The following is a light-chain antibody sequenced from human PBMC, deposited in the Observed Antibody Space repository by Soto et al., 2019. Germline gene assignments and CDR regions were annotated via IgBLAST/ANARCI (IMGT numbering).Light chain of an antibody. CDR1: NIGSKS. V-gene: IGLV3-21*02. CDR2: DDS. Sequence: SYELTQPPSVSVAPGQTARITCGENNIGSKSVHWYQQKAGQAPVLVVHDDSDRPSGIPDRFSGSKSGTSASLAISGLQSEDEADYYCAAWDDILNGGVFGGGTKLTVL. J-gene: IGLJ3*02. CDR3: AAWDDILNGGV.